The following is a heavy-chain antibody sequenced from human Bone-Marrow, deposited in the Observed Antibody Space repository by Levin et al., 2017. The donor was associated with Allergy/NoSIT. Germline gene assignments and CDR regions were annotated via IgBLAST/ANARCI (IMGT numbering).Heavy chain of an antibody. CDR3: AKDPYSSGWLDY. D-gene: IGHD6-19*01. CDR1: GFTFSSYG. Sequence: SCAASGFTFSSYGMHWVRQAPGKGLEWVAVISYDGSNKYYADSVKGRFTISRDNSKNTLYLQMNSLRAEDTAVYYCAKDPYSSGWLDYWGQGTLVTVSS. CDR2: ISYDGSNK. V-gene: IGHV3-30*18. J-gene: IGHJ4*02.